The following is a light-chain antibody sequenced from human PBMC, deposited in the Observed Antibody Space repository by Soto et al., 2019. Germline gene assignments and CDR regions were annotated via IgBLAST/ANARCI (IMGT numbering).Light chain of an antibody. CDR3: GAWDDSLNGHI. Sequence: QSVLTQPHSASGTPGQRVTISCSGSSSNIGSNSVHWFQQVPGTAPKPLIYSSNQRPSGVPERFSGSKYGTSASLAISGLQSDDEADYYCGAWDDSLNGHIFGTGTKLTVL. J-gene: IGLJ1*01. CDR2: SSN. V-gene: IGLV1-44*01. CDR1: SSNIGSNS.